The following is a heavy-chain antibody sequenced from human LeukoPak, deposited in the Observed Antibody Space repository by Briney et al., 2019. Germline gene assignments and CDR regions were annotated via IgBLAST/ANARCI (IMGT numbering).Heavy chain of an antibody. CDR3: ARGDLEQQLVH. D-gene: IGHD6-13*01. CDR1: GGTFSSYA. CDR2: IIPIFGTA. V-gene: IGHV1-69*05. J-gene: IGHJ4*02. Sequence: GSSVKVSCKAPGGTFSSYAISWVRQAPGQGLEWMGRIIPIFGTANYAQKFQGRVTITTDESTSTAYMELSSLRSEDTAVYYCARGDLEQQLVHWGQGTLVTVSS.